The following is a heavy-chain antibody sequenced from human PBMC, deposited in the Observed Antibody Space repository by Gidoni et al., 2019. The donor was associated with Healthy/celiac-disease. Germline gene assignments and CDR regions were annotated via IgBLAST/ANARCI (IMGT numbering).Heavy chain of an antibody. J-gene: IGHJ6*02. V-gene: IGHV1-69*01. CDR1: GGTFSSYA. Sequence: QVQLVQSGAEVKKPGSSVKVACKAYGGTFSSYAISWVRQAPGQGLEWMGGIIPIFGTANYAQKFQGRVTITADESTSTAYMELNSLRSEDTAVYYCARDLEGAGYGMDVWGQGTTVTVSS. CDR3: ARDLEGAGYGMDV. D-gene: IGHD1-26*01. CDR2: IIPIFGTA.